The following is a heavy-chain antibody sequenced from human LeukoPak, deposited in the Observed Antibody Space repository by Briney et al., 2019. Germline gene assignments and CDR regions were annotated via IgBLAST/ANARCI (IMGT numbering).Heavy chain of an antibody. CDR2: IRYDGSNK. J-gene: IGHJ4*02. CDR1: GFTFGSYG. V-gene: IGHV3-30*02. CDR3: ARDSSGYDSAGFDY. Sequence: PGGSLRLSCTASGFTFGSYGMHWVRQAPGKGLEWVAFIRYDGSNKYYADSVKGRFTISRDNAKNSLYLQMNSLRAEDTAVYYCARDSSGYDSAGFDYWGQGTLVTVSS. D-gene: IGHD3-22*01.